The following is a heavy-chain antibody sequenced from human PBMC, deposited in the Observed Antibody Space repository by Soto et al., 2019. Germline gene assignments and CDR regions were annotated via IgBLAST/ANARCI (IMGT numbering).Heavy chain of an antibody. Sequence: PGGSLRLSCAASGFTFSSYWMSWVRQAPGKGLEWVANIKQDGSEKYYVDSVKGRFTISRDNAKNSLYLQMNSLRAEDTAVYYCAREPDYIWGSYRYNGYLDYWGQGTLVTVSS. CDR2: IKQDGSEK. D-gene: IGHD3-16*02. V-gene: IGHV3-7*01. J-gene: IGHJ4*02. CDR3: AREPDYIWGSYRYNGYLDY. CDR1: GFTFSSYW.